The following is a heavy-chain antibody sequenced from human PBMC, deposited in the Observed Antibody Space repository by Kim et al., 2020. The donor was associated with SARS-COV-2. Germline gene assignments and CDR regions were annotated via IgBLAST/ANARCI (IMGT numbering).Heavy chain of an antibody. CDR3: TTDRGSGSGYYYERFDY. CDR1: GFTFSNAW. D-gene: IGHD3-22*01. Sequence: GGSLRLSCAASGFTFSNAWMSWVRQAPGKGLEWVGRIKSKTDGGTTDYAAPVKGRFTISRDDSKNTLYLQMNSLKTEDTAVYYCTTDRGSGSGYYYERFDYWGQGTLVTVSS. J-gene: IGHJ4*02. CDR2: IKSKTDGGTT. V-gene: IGHV3-15*01.